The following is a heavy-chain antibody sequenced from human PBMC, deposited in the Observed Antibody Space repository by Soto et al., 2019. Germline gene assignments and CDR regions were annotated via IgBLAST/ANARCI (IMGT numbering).Heavy chain of an antibody. D-gene: IGHD1-26*01. CDR3: ARSRNGLGGGATSHHYYDYYGMDV. CDR2: IIPIFGTA. V-gene: IGHV1-69*13. J-gene: IGHJ6*02. CDR1: GGTFSSYA. Sequence: ASVKVSCKASGGTFSSYAISWVRQAPGQGLEWMGGIIPIFGTANYAQKFQGRVTITADESTSTAYMELSSLRSEDTAVYYCARSRNGLGGGATSHHYYDYYGMDVWGQWTTVTVSS.